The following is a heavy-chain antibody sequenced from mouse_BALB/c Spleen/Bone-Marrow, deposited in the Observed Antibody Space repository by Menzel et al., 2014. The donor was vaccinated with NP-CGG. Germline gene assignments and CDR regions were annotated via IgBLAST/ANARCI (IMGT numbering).Heavy chain of an antibody. CDR2: IYPGSGST. J-gene: IGHJ4*01. CDR3: RCYDYAMDY. D-gene: IGHD1-1*01. V-gene: IGHV1S22*01. CDR1: GYTFTSCW. Sequence: LQQSGSELVRPGASVKLSCKASGYTFTSCWIHWVKQRPGQGLEWIGNIYPGSGSTNYDEKFKRKVTLTIDTSSSTAYMQLSNLTSEDSADHYCRCYDYAMDYWGQGTSVTVSS.